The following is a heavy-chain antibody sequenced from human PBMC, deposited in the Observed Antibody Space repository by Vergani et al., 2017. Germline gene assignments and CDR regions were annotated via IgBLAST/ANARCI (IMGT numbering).Heavy chain of an antibody. Sequence: QVQLVQSGAEVKKPGASVKVSCKASGYTFTSYDINWVRQATGQGLEWMGWMNPNSGNTGYAQKLQGRVTMTTDTSTSTAYMELRSLRSDDTAVYYCARDASSSWYSNWFDPWGQGTLVTVSS. V-gene: IGHV1-8*01. CDR1: GYTFTSYD. D-gene: IGHD6-13*01. CDR3: ARDASSSWYSNWFDP. CDR2: MNPNSGNT. J-gene: IGHJ5*02.